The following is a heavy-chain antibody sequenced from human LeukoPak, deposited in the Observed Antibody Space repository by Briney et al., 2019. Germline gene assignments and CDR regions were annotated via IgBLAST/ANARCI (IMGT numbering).Heavy chain of an antibody. V-gene: IGHV3-7*03. CDR3: ATGGYIWGSSLNWFDS. J-gene: IGHJ5*01. Sequence: GGSLRLSCEASGFTFTKFWMSWVRQAPGKGLEWVANIQEDGKKENYVDSVRGRFTISRDNAKNSIYLQMNSLRAEDTAVYYCATGGYIWGSSLNWFDSWGQGTLVTVSS. D-gene: IGHD3-16*01. CDR2: IQEDGKKE. CDR1: GFTFTKFW.